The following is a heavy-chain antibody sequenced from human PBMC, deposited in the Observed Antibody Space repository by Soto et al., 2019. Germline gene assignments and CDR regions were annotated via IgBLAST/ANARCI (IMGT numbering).Heavy chain of an antibody. CDR2: IKQDGSEK. CDR3: ARDRAVYSSSWYDYYYYYYMDV. Sequence: GGSLRLSCAASGFTFSSYWMSWVRQAPGKGLEWVANIKQDGSEKYYVDSVKGRFTISRDNAKNSLYLQMNSLRAEDTAVYYCARDRAVYSSSWYDYYYYYYMDVWGKGTTVTVSS. J-gene: IGHJ6*03. CDR1: GFTFSSYW. D-gene: IGHD6-13*01. V-gene: IGHV3-7*01.